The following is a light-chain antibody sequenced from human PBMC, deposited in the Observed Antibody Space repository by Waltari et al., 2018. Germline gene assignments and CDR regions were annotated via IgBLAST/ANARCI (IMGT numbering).Light chain of an antibody. CDR1: QSVSSY. V-gene: IGKV3-11*01. CDR2: DAS. Sequence: ILLTQSAATLALSPGERVTVPCRASQSVSSYLAWYQQKPGQAPRLLIYDASNRATGIPARFSGSGSGTDFTLTISSLEPEDFAVYYCQQRSNWPPITFGQGTRLEIK. CDR3: QQRSNWPPIT. J-gene: IGKJ5*01.